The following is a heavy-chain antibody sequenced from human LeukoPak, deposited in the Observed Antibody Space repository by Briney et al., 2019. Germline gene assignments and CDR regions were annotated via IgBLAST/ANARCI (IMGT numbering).Heavy chain of an antibody. J-gene: IGHJ4*02. CDR1: GFSLTTSGEA. Sequence: SGPTLVNPTQTLTLTCTFSGFSLTTSGEAVGWIRQPPRKALEWLALIYSDDEKHYIPPLKNRLTITKDTSKNQVVLTMTNMDPLDTATYYCAHRRGGYFDYWGQGTLVTVSS. CDR2: IYSDDEK. D-gene: IGHD3-16*01. CDR3: AHRRGGYFDY. V-gene: IGHV2-5*02.